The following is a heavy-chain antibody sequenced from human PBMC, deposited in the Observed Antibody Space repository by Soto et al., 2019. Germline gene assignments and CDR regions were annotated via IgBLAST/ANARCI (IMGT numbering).Heavy chain of an antibody. CDR1: GGSFSGYY. CDR2: IYYSGST. D-gene: IGHD3-22*01. CDR3: ARGSYYDSSGYYGP. J-gene: IGHJ5*02. Sequence: SETLSLTCAVYGGSFSGYYWSWIRQHPGKGLEWIGYIYYSGSTYYNPSLKSRVTISVDTSKNQFSLKLSSVTAADTAVYYCARGSYYDSSGYYGPWGQGTLVTVSS. V-gene: IGHV4-31*11.